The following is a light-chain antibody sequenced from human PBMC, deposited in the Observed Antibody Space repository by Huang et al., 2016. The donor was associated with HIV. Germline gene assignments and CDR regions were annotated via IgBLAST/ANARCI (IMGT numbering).Light chain of an antibody. V-gene: IGKV3-11*01. CDR3: QQRSNWPPFT. J-gene: IGKJ3*01. CDR2: DAS. Sequence: EIVLTQSPATVSLSPGETATLSCRARQSISSYLAWYQQKPGQAPRLLIYDASNRATGIPARFSGSGSGTDFTLTIRSLEPEDIAIYYCQQRSNWPPFTFSPGTTVDIK. CDR1: QSISSY.